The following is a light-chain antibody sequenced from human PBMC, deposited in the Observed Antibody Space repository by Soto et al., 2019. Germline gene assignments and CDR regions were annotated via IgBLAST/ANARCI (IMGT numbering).Light chain of an antibody. J-gene: IGLJ1*01. Sequence: SYELTQPPSVSVAPGQTARITCGGNNIGRKSVHWYQQKPGQAPVLVVYDDTDRPSGIPERFSGSNSGNTAALTISRVEAGDEAAYYCPVWDSSSDHYVFGTGTQLNVL. CDR1: NIGRKS. CDR2: DDT. V-gene: IGLV3-21*02. CDR3: PVWDSSSDHYV.